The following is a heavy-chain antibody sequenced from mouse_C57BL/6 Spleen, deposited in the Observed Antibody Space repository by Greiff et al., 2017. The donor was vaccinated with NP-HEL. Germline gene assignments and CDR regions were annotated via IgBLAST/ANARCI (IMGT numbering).Heavy chain of an antibody. D-gene: IGHD3-2*02. J-gene: IGHJ4*01. CDR2: IYPGDGDT. Sequence: VQLQQSGPELVKPGASVKISCKASGYAFSSSWMNWVKQRPGKGLEWIGRIYPGDGDTNYNGKFKGKATLTADKSSSTAYMQLSSLTSEDSAVYFCAREQLRLPSYYAMDYWGQRTSVTVSS. CDR1: GYAFSSSW. CDR3: AREQLRLPSYYAMDY. V-gene: IGHV1-82*01.